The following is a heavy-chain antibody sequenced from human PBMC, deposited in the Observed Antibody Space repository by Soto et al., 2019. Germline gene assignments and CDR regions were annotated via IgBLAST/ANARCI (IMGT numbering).Heavy chain of an antibody. Sequence: GGSLRLSCAASGFTFSDYYMSWIRQAPGKGLEWVSYMSSSSSYTNYADSVKGRFTISRDKSNNSRYLQMNSLRAEDMAVYYCARGAAQQVVREEDCFDPWGQGTLVNVSS. CDR3: ARGAAQQVVREEDCFDP. J-gene: IGHJ5*02. D-gene: IGHD3-10*01. CDR2: MSSSSSYT. V-gene: IGHV3-11*06. CDR1: GFTFSDYY.